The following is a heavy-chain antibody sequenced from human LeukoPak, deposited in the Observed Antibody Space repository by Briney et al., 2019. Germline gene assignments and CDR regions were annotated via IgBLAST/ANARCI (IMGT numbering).Heavy chain of an antibody. V-gene: IGHV4-59*01. CDR3: TRGAGWLIDY. J-gene: IGHJ4*02. Sequence: PSETLSPTCTVSDDSISDYYRGWIRQPPGKGLEWIGYFRNSGTSTYNPSLKSRVTISADTSKNQFSLKLNSLTTADTAVYYCTRGAGWLIDYWGQGILVTVSS. CDR1: DDSISDYY. D-gene: IGHD3-16*01. CDR2: FRNSGTS.